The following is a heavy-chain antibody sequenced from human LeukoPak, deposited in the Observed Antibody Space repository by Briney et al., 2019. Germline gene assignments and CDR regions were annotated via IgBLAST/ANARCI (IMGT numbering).Heavy chain of an antibody. Sequence: SETLSLTCAVYGGSFSGYYWSWIRQPPGKGLEWIGRVYTSGSSNYNPSLKSRVAISVDTSKNQFSLKLSSVTAADTAVYYCARSGITGILDLWGQGTLVTVSS. D-gene: IGHD1-20*01. J-gene: IGHJ5*02. CDR1: GGSFSGYY. V-gene: IGHV4-59*10. CDR3: ARSGITGILDL. CDR2: VYTSGSS.